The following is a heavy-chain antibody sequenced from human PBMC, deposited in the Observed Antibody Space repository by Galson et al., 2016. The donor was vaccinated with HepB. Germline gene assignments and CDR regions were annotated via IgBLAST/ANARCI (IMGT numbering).Heavy chain of an antibody. CDR3: AARRGSNGDYVFDY. J-gene: IGHJ4*02. CDR2: IYYSGST. CDR1: GGSISSGGFF. V-gene: IGHV4-31*03. Sequence: LSLTCTVSGGSISSGGFFWSWIRQHPGKGLEWIGYIYYSGSTYCNPSLKSRLSISVDTSKNQVSLRLSSATAADTAVYYCAARRGSNGDYVFDYWGQGTLVTVSS. D-gene: IGHD4-17*01.